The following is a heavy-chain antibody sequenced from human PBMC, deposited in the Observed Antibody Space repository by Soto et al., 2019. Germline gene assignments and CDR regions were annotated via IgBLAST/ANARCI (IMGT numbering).Heavy chain of an antibody. J-gene: IGHJ4*02. Sequence: QVQLVQSGAEVKKPGSSVKVSCKASGGTFSSYAISWVRQAPGQGLEWMGGIIHIFGTANYAQKFQGRVTITAEESTSTAYMELSSPRSEDTAVYYCAREGASYCGGDCYTLHFDYWGQGTLVTVSS. CDR2: IIHIFGTA. CDR1: GGTFSSYA. V-gene: IGHV1-69*01. D-gene: IGHD2-21*02. CDR3: AREGASYCGGDCYTLHFDY.